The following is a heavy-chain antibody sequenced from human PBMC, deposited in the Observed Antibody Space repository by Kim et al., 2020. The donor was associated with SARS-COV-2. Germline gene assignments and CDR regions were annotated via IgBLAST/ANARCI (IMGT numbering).Heavy chain of an antibody. V-gene: IGHV3-13*01. CDR1: GFTFSSYN. Sequence: GGSLRHSCAASGFTFSSYNMHWIRQATGKGLEWVSAIGTAGDTYYPGSVKGRFTISRENAKNSLYLQMNSLRAGDTAVYYCARQRGYSYGFDYWGQGTLVTVSS. D-gene: IGHD5-18*01. CDR2: IGTAGDT. CDR3: ARQRGYSYGFDY. J-gene: IGHJ4*02.